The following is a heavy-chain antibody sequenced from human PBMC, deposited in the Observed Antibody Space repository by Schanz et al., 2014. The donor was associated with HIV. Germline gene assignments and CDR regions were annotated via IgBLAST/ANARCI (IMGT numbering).Heavy chain of an antibody. J-gene: IGHJ4*02. CDR3: ARVSRPYSSGWYNVDY. D-gene: IGHD6-19*01. CDR1: GFTFRNYG. V-gene: IGHV3-33*01. Sequence: VQLLESGGGLVQPGGSLRLSCAASGFTFRNYGIHWVRQAPGKGLSWVAVIWFDGTQKIYADSVKGRFTISRDDSANTVHLQMSSVRAEDTGVYFCARVSRPYSSGWYNVDYWGQGTLVTVSS. CDR2: IWFDGTQK.